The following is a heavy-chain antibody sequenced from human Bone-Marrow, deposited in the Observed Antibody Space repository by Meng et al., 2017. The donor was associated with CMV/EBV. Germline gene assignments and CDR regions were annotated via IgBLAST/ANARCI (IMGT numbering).Heavy chain of an antibody. D-gene: IGHD6-6*01. V-gene: IGHV4-34*01. Sequence: SETLSLTCAVYGGSFSGYYWSWIRQPPGKGLEWIGEINHSGSTNYNPSLKSRVTISVDTSKNQFSLKLSSVTAADTAVYYCARSGVAIPHIAARRRNGMDVWGQGTTVTV. CDR2: INHSGST. CDR1: GGSFSGYY. J-gene: IGHJ6*02. CDR3: ARSGVAIPHIAARRRNGMDV.